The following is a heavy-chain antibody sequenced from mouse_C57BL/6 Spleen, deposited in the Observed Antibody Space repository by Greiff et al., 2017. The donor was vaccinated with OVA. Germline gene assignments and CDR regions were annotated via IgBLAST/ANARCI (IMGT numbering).Heavy chain of an antibody. D-gene: IGHD1-1*01. V-gene: IGHV1-82*01. CDR2: IYPGDGDT. J-gene: IGHJ4*01. Sequence: HLPPSLPYLFNPFSSFNISFNSSFYSFILSWMNWVKQMPGKGLEWIGRIYPGDGDTNYNGKFKGKATLTADKSSSTAYMQLSSLTSEDSAVYFCARFGYYGSRWMDYWGQGTSVTVSS. CDR3: ARFGYYGSRWMDY. CDR1: FYSFILSW.